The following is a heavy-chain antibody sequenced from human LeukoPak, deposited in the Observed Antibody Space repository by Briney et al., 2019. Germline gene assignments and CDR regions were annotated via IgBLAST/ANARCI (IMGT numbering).Heavy chain of an antibody. CDR3: ARGTTTGTPFDY. V-gene: IGHV3-30-3*01. D-gene: IGHD1-1*01. CDR1: GFTFSSDA. Sequence: GGSLRLSCAASGFTFSSDAMHWIRQGPGKGQEWVAVISYDGSNKYYVDSVKGRFTISRDNSKNTLYLQMNSLRAEDTAVYYCARGTTTGTPFDYWGQGTLVTVSS. CDR2: ISYDGSNK. J-gene: IGHJ4*02.